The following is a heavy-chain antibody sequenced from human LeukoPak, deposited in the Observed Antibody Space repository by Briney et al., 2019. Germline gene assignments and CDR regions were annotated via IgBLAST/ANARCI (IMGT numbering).Heavy chain of an antibody. V-gene: IGHV1-69*01. CDR3: AREGTYYDILTGYSN. J-gene: IGHJ4*02. CDR2: IIPIFGTA. D-gene: IGHD3-9*01. Sequence: SVKVSCKASGGTFSSYAISWVRQAPGQGLEWMGGIIPIFGTANYAQKFQGRVTITADESTSTAYMELSSLRSEDTAVYYCAREGTYYDILTGYSNWGQGALVTVSS. CDR1: GGTFSSYA.